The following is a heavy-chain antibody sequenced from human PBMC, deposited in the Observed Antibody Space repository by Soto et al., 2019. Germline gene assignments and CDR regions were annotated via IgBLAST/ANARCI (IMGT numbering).Heavy chain of an antibody. J-gene: IGHJ3*02. CDR1: GGAFRGFY. Sequence: PSETLSLTCAVYGGAFRGFYWGWVPQPPGEGLEWIGEINHSGSTNYNPSLKSRVTISVDTSKNQFSLKLSSVTAADTAVYYCARGRWNQQLPTPSAFDIWGQGTMVTVSS. CDR3: ARGRWNQQLPTPSAFDI. CDR2: INHSGST. V-gene: IGHV4-34*01. D-gene: IGHD6-13*01.